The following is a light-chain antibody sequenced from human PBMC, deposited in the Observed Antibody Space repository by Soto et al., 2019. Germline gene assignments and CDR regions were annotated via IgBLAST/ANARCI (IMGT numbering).Light chain of an antibody. CDR3: QHYDDVLVS. CDR2: DAS. V-gene: IGKV1-33*01. CDR1: QDISVI. Sequence: DIPLTQSPSSLSASVGETVTVTCQASQDISVILNWYQAKPGKAPTLLIYDASNLKTGVPSRFSGLGSGTHFTLTISSLQAEDVATYYCQHYDDVLVSFGGGTKVEI. J-gene: IGKJ4*01.